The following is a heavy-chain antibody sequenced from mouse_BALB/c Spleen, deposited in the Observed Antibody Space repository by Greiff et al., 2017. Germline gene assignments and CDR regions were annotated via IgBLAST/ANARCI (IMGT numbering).Heavy chain of an antibody. D-gene: IGHD1-2*01. J-gene: IGHJ3*01. V-gene: IGHV7-3*02. CDR2: IRNKANGYTT. CDR3: ARDGYPFAY. Sequence: EVKLVESGGGLVQPGGSLRLSCATSGFTFTDYYMSWVRQPPGKALEWLGFIRNKANGYTTEYSASVKGRFTISKDNSQSILYLQINTLRAEDSATYYCARDGYPFAYWGQGTLVTVSA. CDR1: GFTFTDYY.